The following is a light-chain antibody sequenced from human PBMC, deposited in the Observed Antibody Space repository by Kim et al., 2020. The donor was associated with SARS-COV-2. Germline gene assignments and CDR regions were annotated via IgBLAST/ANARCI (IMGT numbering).Light chain of an antibody. CDR3: QQYGRPPMYT. V-gene: IGKV3-20*01. CDR2: AAS. CDR1: QSVSSSF. J-gene: IGKJ2*01. Sequence: EIVLTQSPGTLSLSPGERATLSCRASQSVSSSFLAWYQQKPGQAPRLLIYAASSRATGIPDRFSGNGSGTDFTLSISRLEPEDFAVYYCQQYGRPPMYTFGQGTKLEI.